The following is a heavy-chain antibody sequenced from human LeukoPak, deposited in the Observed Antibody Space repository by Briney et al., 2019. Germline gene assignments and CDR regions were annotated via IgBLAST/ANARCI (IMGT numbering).Heavy chain of an antibody. CDR1: GFTFSDYY. V-gene: IGHV3-66*01. D-gene: IGHD5-24*01. Sequence: HPGGSLRLSCAASGFTFSDYYMSWIRQAPGKGLEWVSVVYTDGSTYYADSVKGRFTISRDNSKNTLYLQMNSLRAEDTAVYYCAREGDGYNYDYWGQGTLVTVSS. J-gene: IGHJ4*02. CDR2: VYTDGST. CDR3: AREGDGYNYDY.